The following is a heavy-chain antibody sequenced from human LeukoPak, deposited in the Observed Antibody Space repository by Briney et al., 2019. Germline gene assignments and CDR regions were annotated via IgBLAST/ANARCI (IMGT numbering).Heavy chain of an antibody. CDR2: INPNSGDT. J-gene: IGHJ4*02. CDR3: ASGPNYFDY. Sequence: ASVKVSCKASGYTFTDSYMDWVRQAPGQGLEWMGWINPNSGDTNYAQKFQGRVTMTRDTSISTAYMELSRLTSDDTAVYYCASGPNYFDYWGQGTLVTVSS. V-gene: IGHV1-2*02. CDR1: GYTFTDSY.